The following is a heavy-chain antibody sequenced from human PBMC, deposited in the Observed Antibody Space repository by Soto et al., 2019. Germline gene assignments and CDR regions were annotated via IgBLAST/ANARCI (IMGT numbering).Heavy chain of an antibody. Sequence: QVQLVESGGGVVQPGRSLRLSCAASGFTFSSYGMHWVRQAPGKGLEWGAVLWYDGSNKYYADSVKGRFTISRDNSKNTLYLQMNSLRAEDTAVYYCASQYYDFWSGYYAYDAFDIWGQGTMVTVSS. CDR3: ASQYYDFWSGYYAYDAFDI. CDR1: GFTFSSYG. D-gene: IGHD3-3*01. CDR2: LWYDGSNK. J-gene: IGHJ3*02. V-gene: IGHV3-33*01.